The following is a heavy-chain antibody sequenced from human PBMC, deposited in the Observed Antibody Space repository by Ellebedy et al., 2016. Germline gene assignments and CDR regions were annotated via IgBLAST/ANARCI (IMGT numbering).Heavy chain of an antibody. CDR1: GFTFSSYA. D-gene: IGHD6-19*01. Sequence: GESLKISXAASGFTFSSYAMSWVRQAPGKGLEWVSAISGSGGSTYYADSVKGRFTISRDNSKNTLYLQMNSLRAEDTAVYYCAKGLEWLVLNKAAFDIWGQGTMVTVSS. CDR3: AKGLEWLVLNKAAFDI. J-gene: IGHJ3*02. V-gene: IGHV3-23*01. CDR2: ISGSGGST.